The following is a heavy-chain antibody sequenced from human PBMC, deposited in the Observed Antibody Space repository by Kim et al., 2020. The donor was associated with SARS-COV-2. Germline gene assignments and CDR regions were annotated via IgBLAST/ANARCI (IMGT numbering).Heavy chain of an antibody. V-gene: IGHV3-74*01. J-gene: IGHJ4*02. CDR3: ARDVEMATSALDY. D-gene: IGHD5-12*01. Sequence: YADSVKGRFTISRDNAKNTLYLQMNRLRAEDTAVYYCARDVEMATSALDYWGQGTLVTVSS.